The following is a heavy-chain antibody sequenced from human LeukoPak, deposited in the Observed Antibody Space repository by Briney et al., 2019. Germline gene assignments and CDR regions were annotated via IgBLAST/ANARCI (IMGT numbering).Heavy chain of an antibody. CDR3: AKGFSSSQTRGPFDI. Sequence: GGSLRLSCAASGFTFSSYAMTWVRQAPGKGLEWVSTISGSGGSTYYSDSVKGRFTISRDNSKNTLYLQMNSLRAEDTAVYYCAKGFSSSQTRGPFDIWGQGTMVTVSS. CDR1: GFTFSSYA. J-gene: IGHJ3*02. CDR2: ISGSGGST. D-gene: IGHD6-13*01. V-gene: IGHV3-23*01.